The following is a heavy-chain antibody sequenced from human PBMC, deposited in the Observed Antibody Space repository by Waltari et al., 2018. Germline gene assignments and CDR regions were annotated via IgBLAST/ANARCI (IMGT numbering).Heavy chain of an antibody. CDR3: ARLRDYYDSSGYYYGGSYFDY. Sequence: QVQLVESGGGLVKPGGSLRLSCAASGFTFSDYYMSWIRQAPGKGLEWVSYISSSGSTIYYADSVKGRFTISRDNAKNSLYLQMNSLRAEDTAVYYCARLRDYYDSSGYYYGGSYFDYWGQGTLVTVSS. CDR1: GFTFSDYY. V-gene: IGHV3-11*01. CDR2: ISSSGSTI. D-gene: IGHD3-22*01. J-gene: IGHJ4*02.